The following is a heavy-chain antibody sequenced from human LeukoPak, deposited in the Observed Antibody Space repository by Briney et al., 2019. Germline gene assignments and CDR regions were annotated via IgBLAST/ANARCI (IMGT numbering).Heavy chain of an antibody. Sequence: GGSLRLSCAASGFTFSSCAMTWVRQVPGKGLEWVSSVSGSGDSTYYADSVKGRFTISRDNSKNTLYLQMNSLRAEDTAVYYCAKLRPRTFDPWGQGTLVTVSS. CDR1: GFTFSSCA. V-gene: IGHV3-23*01. CDR3: AKLRPRTFDP. CDR2: VSGSGDST. D-gene: IGHD1-14*01. J-gene: IGHJ5*02.